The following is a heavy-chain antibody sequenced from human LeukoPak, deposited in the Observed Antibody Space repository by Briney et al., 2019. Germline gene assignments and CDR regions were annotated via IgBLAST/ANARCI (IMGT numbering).Heavy chain of an antibody. D-gene: IGHD3-10*01. Sequence: GGSLRLSCAASGFTFSSYGMHWVRQAPGKGLEWVAFIRYDGSNKYYADSVKGRFTISRDNSKNTLYLQMNSLRAEDTAVYYCAKCRRSYYGSGSYRDYDGMDVWGQGTTVTVSS. V-gene: IGHV3-30*02. J-gene: IGHJ6*02. CDR2: IRYDGSNK. CDR1: GFTFSSYG. CDR3: AKCRRSYYGSGSYRDYDGMDV.